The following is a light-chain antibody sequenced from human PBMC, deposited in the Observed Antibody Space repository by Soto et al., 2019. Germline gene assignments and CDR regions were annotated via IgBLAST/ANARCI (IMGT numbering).Light chain of an antibody. CDR2: DAS. CDR3: QQYHSYPAS. Sequence: DIQMTQSPSSLSASVGDRVTITCRASQGISSFLAWFQQKPGKATKSLIYDASTLQSGVSSRFSGRGSYTHFTLTIRGLEPEDFATYYGQQYHSYPASFGQGTKVEIK. CDR1: QGISSF. V-gene: IGKV1-16*01. J-gene: IGKJ1*01.